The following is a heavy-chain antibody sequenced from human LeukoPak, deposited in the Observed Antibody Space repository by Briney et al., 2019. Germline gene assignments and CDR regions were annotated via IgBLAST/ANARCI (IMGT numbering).Heavy chain of an antibody. D-gene: IGHD3-16*01. CDR2: ISWNSGSI. V-gene: IGHV3-9*01. CDR1: GFTFDDYA. CDR3: AKEGIGRELRLGYAFDI. J-gene: IGHJ3*02. Sequence: GGSLRLSCAASGFTFDDYAMHWVRHAPGKGLEWVSGISWNSGSIGYADSVKGRFTISRDNAKNSLYLQMNGLRAEDTALYYCAKEGIGRELRLGYAFDIWGQGTMVTVSS.